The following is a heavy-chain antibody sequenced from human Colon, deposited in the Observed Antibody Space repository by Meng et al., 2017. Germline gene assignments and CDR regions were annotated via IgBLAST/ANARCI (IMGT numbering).Heavy chain of an antibody. CDR1: GGSIKNDGYH. CDR2: MSDSGTT. D-gene: IGHD4-17*01. Sequence: QVHLHESGPGRVRPSDDLSLVCTVSGGSIKNDGYHWSWGRQHPCKGLEYLGFMSDSGTTDYNPSLRSRVSISEIGSSKNQFSLTLRSVTAADTATYFCARDTLYGTDYWGQGVLVTVSS. CDR3: ARDTLYGTDY. V-gene: IGHV4-31*03. J-gene: IGHJ4*02.